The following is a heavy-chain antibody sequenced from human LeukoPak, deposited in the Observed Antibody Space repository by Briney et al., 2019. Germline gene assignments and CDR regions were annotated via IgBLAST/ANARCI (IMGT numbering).Heavy chain of an antibody. CDR2: ISATGVNT. D-gene: IGHD5-18*01. CDR1: GFGSKNYA. Sequence: PGGSLRLSCTTSGFGSKNYAMSWVRLAPGKGLEWVSIISATGVNTYYADSVKGRFTISRDNSKNTLYLQMNSLRAEDTAVYYCARPPAGYSYGAGAFDIWGQGTMVTVSS. CDR3: ARPPAGYSYGAGAFDI. J-gene: IGHJ3*02. V-gene: IGHV3-23*01.